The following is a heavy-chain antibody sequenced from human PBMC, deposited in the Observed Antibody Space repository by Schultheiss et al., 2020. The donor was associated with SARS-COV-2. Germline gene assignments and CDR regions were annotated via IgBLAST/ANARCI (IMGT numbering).Heavy chain of an antibody. J-gene: IGHJ6*03. CDR1: GFTVSSNY. Sequence: GESLKISCAASGFTVSSNYMSWVRQAPGKGLEWVSVIYSGGSTYYADSVKGRFTISRDNSKNTLYLQMNSLRAEDTAVYYCAKPRYSSGWYSHYYYYMDVWGKGTTVTVSS. CDR2: IYSGGST. D-gene: IGHD6-19*01. V-gene: IGHV3-53*01. CDR3: AKPRYSSGWYSHYYYYMDV.